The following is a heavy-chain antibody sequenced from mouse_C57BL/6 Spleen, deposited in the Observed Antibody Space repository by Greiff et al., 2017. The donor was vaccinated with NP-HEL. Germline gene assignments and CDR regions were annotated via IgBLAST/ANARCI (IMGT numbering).Heavy chain of an antibody. V-gene: IGHV1-80*01. D-gene: IGHD2-5*01. CDR3: AREGGYSNYDTMDY. J-gene: IGHJ4*01. Sequence: QVQLKESGAELVKPGASVKISCKASGYAFSSYWMNWVKQRPGKGLEWIGQIYPGDGDTNYNGKFKGKATLTADKSSSTAYMQLSSLTSEDSAVYFCAREGGYSNYDTMDYWGQGTSVTVSS. CDR1: GYAFSSYW. CDR2: IYPGDGDT.